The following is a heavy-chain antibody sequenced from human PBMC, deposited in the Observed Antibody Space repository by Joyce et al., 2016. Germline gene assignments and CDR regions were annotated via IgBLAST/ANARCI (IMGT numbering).Heavy chain of an antibody. D-gene: IGHD6-6*01. CDR1: GFSFSGYW. J-gene: IGHJ5*02. CDR3: VRGISARPGGPNWFDP. V-gene: IGHV3-74*01. CDR2: IKNDGSST. Sequence: EVQLVESGGGLVQPGGSLRLSCAASGFSFSGYWIHWVRQAPGKGRVWVSRIKNDGSSTRFADSVKGRFTISRDNAKNTLYLQMNSLRAEDTAVYYCVRGISARPGGPNWFDPWGQGTLVTVSS.